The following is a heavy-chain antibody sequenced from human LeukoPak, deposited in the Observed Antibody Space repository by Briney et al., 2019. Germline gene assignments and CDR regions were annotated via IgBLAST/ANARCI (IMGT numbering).Heavy chain of an antibody. V-gene: IGHV4-34*01. J-gene: IGHJ4*02. Sequence: SETLSLTCAVYGGSFSGYYWSWIRQPPGKGLEWIGEINHSGSTNYNPSLKSRVTISVDTSKNQFSLKLSSVTAADTAVYYCARRARGYSYGGEGYFDYWGQGTLVTVSS. CDR2: INHSGST. D-gene: IGHD5-18*01. CDR3: ARRARGYSYGGEGYFDY. CDR1: GGSFSGYY.